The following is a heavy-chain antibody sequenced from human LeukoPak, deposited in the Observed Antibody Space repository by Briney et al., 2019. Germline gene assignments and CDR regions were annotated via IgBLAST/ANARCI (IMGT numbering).Heavy chain of an antibody. J-gene: IGHJ4*02. CDR3: AAGRRLGELFFDY. CDR1: EGTFGAYS. V-gene: IGHV1-69*13. D-gene: IGHD3-10*01. CDR2: INPIFNIL. Sequence: SVKVSCKASEGTFGAYSIDWVRQAPGQGLDRVGGINPIFNILYYAQNFQGRVTITADESTNTAYLELDSLKHDDTAVYYCAAGRRLGELFFDYWGPGTLVTVSS.